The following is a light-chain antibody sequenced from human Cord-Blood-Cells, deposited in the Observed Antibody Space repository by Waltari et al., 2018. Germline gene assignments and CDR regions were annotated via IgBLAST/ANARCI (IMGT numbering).Light chain of an antibody. CDR3: AAWDDSLNGVV. V-gene: IGLV1-36*01. CDR2: YDD. CDR1: SSNLGNTA. Sequence: SVLTQPPSVSEAPRQRVTIPCSGSSSNLGNTAVNLYQQLPGKAPKLLIYYDDLLPSGVSDRFSGSKSGTSASLAISGLQSEDEADYYCAAWDDSLNGVVFGGGTKLTVL. J-gene: IGLJ2*01.